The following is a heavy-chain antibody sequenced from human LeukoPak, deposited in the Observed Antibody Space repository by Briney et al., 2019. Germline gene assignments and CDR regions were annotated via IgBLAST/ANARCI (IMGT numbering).Heavy chain of an antibody. D-gene: IGHD3-9*01. J-gene: IGHJ4*02. CDR1: GFTFSSYS. CDR3: ARSIGRGLVLRYSDWDY. V-gene: IGHV3-21*01. Sequence: PGGSLRLSCAASGFTFSSYSMNWVRQAPGKGLEWVSSISSSSSYIYYADSVKGRFTISRDNAKNSLYLQMNSLRAEDTAVYYCARSIGRGLVLRYSDWDYWGQGTLVTVSS. CDR2: ISSSSSYI.